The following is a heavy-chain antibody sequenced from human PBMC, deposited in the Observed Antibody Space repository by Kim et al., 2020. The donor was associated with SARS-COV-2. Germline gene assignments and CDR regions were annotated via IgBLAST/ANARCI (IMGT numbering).Heavy chain of an antibody. J-gene: IGHJ4*02. CDR1: GFTFSNYG. CDR2: ISFGGVT. Sequence: GGSLRLSCAASGFTFSNYGVSWVRQAPGKGLEWVSAISFGGVTDYADSVRGRFTTSRDNPKSTVYLQMNSLRAADTAVYYCAGICRTTSCSDDYSVQGT. D-gene: IGHD2-2*01. V-gene: IGHV3-23*01. CDR3: AGICRTTSCSDDY.